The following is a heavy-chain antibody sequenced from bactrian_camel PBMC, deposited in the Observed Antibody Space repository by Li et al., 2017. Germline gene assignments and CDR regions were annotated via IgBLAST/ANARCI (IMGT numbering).Heavy chain of an antibody. V-gene: IGHV3S54*01. Sequence: QVQLVESGGGLVQAGGSLRLSCVASGSIGLVNNIGWFRRAPGKEREGIAAIYTGVGSTYYADFVKGRFAVSVDWAKITLYLQMNSLKPEDAALYYCATGPYYSGGYYPPHFRYWGQGTQVTVS. CDR1: GSIGLVNN. CDR2: IYTGVGST. D-gene: IGHD2*01. CDR3: ATGPYYSGGYYPPHFRY. J-gene: IGHJ6*01.